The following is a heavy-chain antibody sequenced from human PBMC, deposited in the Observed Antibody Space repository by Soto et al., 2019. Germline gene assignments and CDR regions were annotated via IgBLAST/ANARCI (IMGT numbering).Heavy chain of an antibody. CDR3: TTDAFYGGNPLDY. CDR1: GFTFSNAW. CDR2: IKSKTDGGTT. Sequence: EVQLVESGGGLVKPGGSLRLSCAASGFTFSNAWMNWVRQAPGKGLEWVGRIKSKTDGGTTDYAAPVKGRFTISRDDSKNTLYLQMNSLKTEDTAVYYCTTDAFYGGNPLDYWGQGTLVTVSS. J-gene: IGHJ4*02. V-gene: IGHV3-15*07. D-gene: IGHD4-17*01.